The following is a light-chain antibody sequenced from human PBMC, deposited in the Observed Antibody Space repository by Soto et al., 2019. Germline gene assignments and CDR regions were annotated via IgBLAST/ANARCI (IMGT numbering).Light chain of an antibody. CDR3: QQYSSSPWT. V-gene: IGKV3-20*01. CDR2: GAS. CDR1: QSVSSSY. Sequence: EIVLTQCPGTLSLSPGERAALSCRASQSVSSSYLAWYRQKPGQAPRLLIYGASSRATGIPDRFSGSGSGTDFTLTISRLEPEDFAVYYCQQYSSSPWTFGQGTKVDIK. J-gene: IGKJ1*01.